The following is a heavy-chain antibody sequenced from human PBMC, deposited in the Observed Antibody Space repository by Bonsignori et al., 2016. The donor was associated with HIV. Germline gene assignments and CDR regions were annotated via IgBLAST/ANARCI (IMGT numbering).Heavy chain of an antibody. D-gene: IGHD6-25*01. Sequence: WVRQAPGQGLEWMGVIIPVFNTPKYAQNFQDRVTITADESTDTAYLELRSLTSEDTAVYYCAREAASPNCAWGQGTLVTVSS. CDR3: AREAASPNCA. J-gene: IGHJ4*02. V-gene: IGHV1-69*01. CDR2: IIPVFNTP.